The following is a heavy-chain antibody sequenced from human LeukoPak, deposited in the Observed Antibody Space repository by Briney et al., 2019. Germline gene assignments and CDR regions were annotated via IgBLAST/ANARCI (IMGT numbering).Heavy chain of an antibody. D-gene: IGHD5-12*01. CDR2: IKQDGSEK. CDR1: GFTFSSYW. V-gene: IGHV3-7*01. J-gene: IGHJ4*02. Sequence: GGSLRLSCAASGFTFSSYWMSWVRQAPGKGLEWVANIKQDGSEKYYVDSAKGRFTISRDNAKNSLYLQMNSLRAEDTAVYYCARVVATILWDYWGQGTLVTVSS. CDR3: ARVVATILWDY.